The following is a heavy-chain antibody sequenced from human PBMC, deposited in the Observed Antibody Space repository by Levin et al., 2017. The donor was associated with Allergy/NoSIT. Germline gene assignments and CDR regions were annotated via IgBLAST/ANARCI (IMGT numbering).Heavy chain of an antibody. V-gene: IGHV3-73*01. CDR2: IRSKANSYAT. D-gene: IGHD3-3*01. CDR1: GFTFSGSA. Sequence: GGSLRLSCAASGFTFSGSAMHWVRQASGKGLEWVGRIRSKANSYATAYAASVKGRFTISRDDSKNTAYLQMNSLKTEDTAVYYCTRQGEERYYDFWSGYYPFDYWGQGTLVTVSS. J-gene: IGHJ4*02. CDR3: TRQGEERYYDFWSGYYPFDY.